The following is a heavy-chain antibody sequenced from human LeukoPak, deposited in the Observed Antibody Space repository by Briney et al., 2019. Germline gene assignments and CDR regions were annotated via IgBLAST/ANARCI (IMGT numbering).Heavy chain of an antibody. D-gene: IGHD5-18*01. Sequence: GASVKVSCKASGFPLSTYAIHWVRQAPGQSLEWVGWINAGNGKTEYAQKLHDRVTITRDTSASTADMELSSLRSEDTAVYYCARDVDTAMVTYSYWGQGTLVTVSS. CDR1: GFPLSTYA. CDR2: INAGNGKT. CDR3: ARDVDTAMVTYSY. V-gene: IGHV1-3*01. J-gene: IGHJ4*02.